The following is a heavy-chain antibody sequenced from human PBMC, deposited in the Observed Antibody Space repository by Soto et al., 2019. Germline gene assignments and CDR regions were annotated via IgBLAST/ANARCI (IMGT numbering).Heavy chain of an antibody. CDR1: GGTFSSYA. D-gene: IGHD6-6*01. CDR3: ERDRAQASSSSIDY. CDR2: IIPIFGTA. J-gene: IGHJ4*02. Sequence: SVKVSCKASGGTFSSYAISWVRQAPGQGLEWMGGIIPIFGTANYAQKFQGRVTITADESTSTAYMELSSLRSEDTAVYYCERDRAQASSSSIDYWGQGTLVTVSS. V-gene: IGHV1-69*13.